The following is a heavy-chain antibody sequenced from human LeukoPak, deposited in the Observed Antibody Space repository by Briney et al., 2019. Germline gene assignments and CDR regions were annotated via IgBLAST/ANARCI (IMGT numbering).Heavy chain of an antibody. CDR1: SGSISSHY. CDR2: TYYSGSA. Sequence: SVTLSFTCTVYSGSISSHYWSWIRQPPGKGLEWLGNTYYSGSANFNQSLKSRVTISVDTSKNQFSLKLSSVTAADTAVYYCARGGGVMYYDSTGYRWYFDYWGGGTLLSVPS. J-gene: IGHJ4*02. D-gene: IGHD3-22*01. V-gene: IGHV4-59*11. CDR3: ARGGGVMYYDSTGYRWYFDY.